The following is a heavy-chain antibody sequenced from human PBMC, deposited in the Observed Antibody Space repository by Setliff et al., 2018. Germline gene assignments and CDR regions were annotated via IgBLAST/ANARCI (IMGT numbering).Heavy chain of an antibody. CDR3: AALGGGSGLGGFYYYYYYMDV. D-gene: IGHD3-16*01. CDR2: IYYSGST. V-gene: IGHV4-39*01. J-gene: IGHJ6*03. CDR1: GGSISSGSYY. Sequence: SETLSLTCTVSGGSISSGSYYWGWIRQPPGKGLEWIGSIYYSGSTYYTPSLKSRVTISVDTSRNQFSLKLSSVTAADTAVYYCAALGGGSGLGGFYYYYYYMDVWGKGTTVTVSS.